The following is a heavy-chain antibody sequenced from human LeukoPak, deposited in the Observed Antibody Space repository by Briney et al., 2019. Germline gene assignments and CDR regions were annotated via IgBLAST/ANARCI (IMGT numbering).Heavy chain of an antibody. CDR1: GFTFSSYS. Sequence: PGGSLRLSCAASGFTFSSYSMNWVRQAPGKGLEWVSSISSSSSYIYYADSVKGRFTISRDNAKNSLYLQMNSLRAEDTAVYYCAGVVTTPSYYGMDVWGQGTTVTVSS. CDR2: ISSSSSYI. CDR3: AGVVTTPSYYGMDV. V-gene: IGHV3-21*01. D-gene: IGHD2-21*02. J-gene: IGHJ6*02.